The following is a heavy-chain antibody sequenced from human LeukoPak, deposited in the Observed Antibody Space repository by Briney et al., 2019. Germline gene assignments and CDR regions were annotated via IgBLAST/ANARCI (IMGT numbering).Heavy chain of an antibody. J-gene: IGHJ3*02. CDR1: GGSISSYY. D-gene: IGHD3-3*01. CDR2: IYTSGST. Sequence: KSSETLSLTCNVSGGSISSYYWSWIRQPAGKGLEWIGRIYTSGSTNYNPSLKSRVTISVDKSKNQFSLKLSSVTAADTAVYYCARDQVFGVVHHDAFDIWGQGTMVTVSS. V-gene: IGHV4-4*07. CDR3: ARDQVFGVVHHDAFDI.